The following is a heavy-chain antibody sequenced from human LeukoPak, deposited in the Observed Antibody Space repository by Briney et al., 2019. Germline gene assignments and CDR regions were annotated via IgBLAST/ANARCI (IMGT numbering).Heavy chain of an antibody. CDR2: IWYDGSNK. CDR1: GFTFSSYG. D-gene: IGHD3-10*01. J-gene: IGHJ6*02. V-gene: IGHV3-33*01. CDR3: AGDQTRYYGSGSYFGYYYGMDV. Sequence: PGRSLSLSCAASGFTFSSYGMHWVRQAPGKGLEWVAVIWYDGSNKYYADSVKGRFTISRDNSKNTLYLQMNSLRAEDTAVYYCAGDQTRYYGSGSYFGYYYGMDVWGQGTTVTVSS.